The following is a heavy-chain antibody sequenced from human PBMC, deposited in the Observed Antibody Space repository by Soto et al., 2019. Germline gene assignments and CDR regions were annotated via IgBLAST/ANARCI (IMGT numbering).Heavy chain of an antibody. CDR3: ATTTGTTNGPIDY. D-gene: IGHD1-1*01. V-gene: IGHV4-39*01. CDR2: IYYSGST. Sequence: SETLSLTCTVSGGSISSSSYYWGWIRQPPGKGLEWIGSIYYSGSTYYNPSLKSRVTISVDTSKNQFSLKLSSVTAADTAVYYCATTTGTTNGPIDYWGQGTLVTVSS. CDR1: GGSISSSSYY. J-gene: IGHJ4*02.